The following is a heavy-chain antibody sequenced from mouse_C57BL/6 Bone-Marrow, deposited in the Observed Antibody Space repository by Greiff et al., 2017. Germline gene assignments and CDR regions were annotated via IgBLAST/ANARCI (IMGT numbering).Heavy chain of an antibody. Sequence: QVQLQQPGAELVRPGTSVKLSCKASGYTFTSYWMHWVKQRPGQGLEWIGVIDPSDSYTNYNQKFKGKATLTVDTSSSTAYMQLSSLTSEDSAVYYCARGKLLYGSPAWFAYWGQGTLVTVSA. CDR3: ARGKLLYGSPAWFAY. J-gene: IGHJ3*01. D-gene: IGHD1-1*01. V-gene: IGHV1-59*01. CDR2: IDPSDSYT. CDR1: GYTFTSYW.